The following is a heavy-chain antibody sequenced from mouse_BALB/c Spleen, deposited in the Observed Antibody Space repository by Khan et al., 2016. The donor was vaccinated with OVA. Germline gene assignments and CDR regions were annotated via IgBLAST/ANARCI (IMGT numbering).Heavy chain of an antibody. CDR3: AKICGYASYVMDY. Sequence: QIQLVQSGPELKKPGETVKISCKASGYTFTNYEMNWVKQTPGKGLKWMGWMNTYTGKPIYADDFKGRFAFSLETSASTAYLQISNLTNDDTATXFGAKICGYASYVMDYWGQGASVTVSS. D-gene: IGHD1-2*01. J-gene: IGHJ4*01. CDR2: MNTYTGKP. CDR1: GYTFTNYE. V-gene: IGHV9-3-1*01.